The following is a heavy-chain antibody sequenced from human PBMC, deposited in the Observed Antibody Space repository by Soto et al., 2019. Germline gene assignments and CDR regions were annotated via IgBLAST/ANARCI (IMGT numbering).Heavy chain of an antibody. CDR3: ATWATPYDSSGYYLDY. V-gene: IGHV1-24*01. CDR2: FDPEDGET. Sequence: AAVKVSCKVSGYTLTELSMHWVRQAPGKGLEWMGGFDPEDGETIYAQKFQGRVTMTEDTSTDTAYMELSSPRSEDTAVYYCATWATPYDSSGYYLDYWGQGTLVTVSS. CDR1: GYTLTELS. J-gene: IGHJ4*02. D-gene: IGHD3-22*01.